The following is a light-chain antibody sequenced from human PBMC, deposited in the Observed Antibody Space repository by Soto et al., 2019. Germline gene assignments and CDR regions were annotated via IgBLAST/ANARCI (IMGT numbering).Light chain of an antibody. CDR1: QSISSW. Sequence: DIQMTQSPSTLSASVGDRLTITCRASQSISSWLAWYQQKPGKAPKLLIYDASSLESGVPSRFSGSGSGTEFTLTISSLQPDDFATYYCLQYETYWTFGQGTKVDIK. CDR3: LQYETYWT. J-gene: IGKJ1*01. V-gene: IGKV1-5*01. CDR2: DAS.